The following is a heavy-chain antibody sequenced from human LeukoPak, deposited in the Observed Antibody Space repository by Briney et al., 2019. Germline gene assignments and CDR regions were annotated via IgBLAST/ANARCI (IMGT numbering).Heavy chain of an antibody. Sequence: PGGSLRLSCAVSGFTVSSKYMSWVRQAPGKGLEWVSVIYSTGDTRYADSVKGRFTISRDNSKSTLYLQMNSLRAEDTAVYYCARDDYDSNGYYLFDCWGQGTLVTVSS. CDR1: GFTVSSKY. CDR2: IYSTGDT. V-gene: IGHV3-66*01. CDR3: ARDDYDSNGYYLFDC. D-gene: IGHD3-22*01. J-gene: IGHJ4*02.